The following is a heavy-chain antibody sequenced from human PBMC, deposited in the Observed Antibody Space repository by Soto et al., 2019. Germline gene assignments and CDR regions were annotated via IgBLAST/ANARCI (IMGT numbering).Heavy chain of an antibody. J-gene: IGHJ6*02. CDR1: GFTFSDYY. V-gene: IGHV3-11*06. CDR3: ARYSGSYLSAYFYGMDV. D-gene: IGHD1-26*01. CDR2: ISTVSSAT. Sequence: QVQLVESGGGLVKPGGSLRLSCAASGFTFSDYYMTWIRQAPGKGLEWVSFISTVSSATNYADSVKGRFTISRDNAKNLGYLQMESLRAEDTAVYYCARYSGSYLSAYFYGMDVWGQGATVTVSS.